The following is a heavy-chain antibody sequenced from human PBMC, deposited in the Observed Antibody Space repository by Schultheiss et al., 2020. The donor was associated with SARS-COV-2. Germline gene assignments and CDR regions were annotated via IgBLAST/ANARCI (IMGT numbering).Heavy chain of an antibody. CDR2: INPSGGST. CDR3: AKYRGWYARPPLLFDY. J-gene: IGHJ4*02. V-gene: IGHV1-46*01. Sequence: ASVKVSCKASGYTFANFGISWVRQGPGQGLEWMGIINPSGGSTSYGQKFKGRVTMTADRSTSTAYMELSSLRSEDTAVYYCAKYRGWYARPPLLFDYWGQGILVTVSS. CDR1: GYTFANFG. D-gene: IGHD6-19*01.